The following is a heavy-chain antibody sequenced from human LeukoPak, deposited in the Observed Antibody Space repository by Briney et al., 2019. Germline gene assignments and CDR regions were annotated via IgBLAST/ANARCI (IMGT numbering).Heavy chain of an antibody. V-gene: IGHV3-53*01. CDR2: SYSGGSR. CDR3: ARVWELSFDY. J-gene: IGHJ4*02. D-gene: IGHD1-26*01. Sequence: ETLSLTCAVYGGSFSGYYWSWIRQPPGKGLEWVAVSYSGGSRSYAESVKGRFTISRDNSQNTLYLQMNSLRAEDTAVYYCARVWELSFDYCGQGTLVTVSS. CDR1: GGSFSGYY.